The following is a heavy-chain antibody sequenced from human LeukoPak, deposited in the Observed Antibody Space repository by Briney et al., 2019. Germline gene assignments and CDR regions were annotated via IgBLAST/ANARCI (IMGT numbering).Heavy chain of an antibody. Sequence: SETLSLTCTVSGGSISSGGYYWSWIRQHPGKGLEWIGYIYYSGSTYYNPSLKSRVTISVDTSKNQFSLKLSSVTAADTAVYYCAKDLEGATTYYYDSSGCFDYWGQGTLVTVSS. CDR1: GGSISSGGYY. CDR3: AKDLEGATTYYYDSSGCFDY. D-gene: IGHD3-22*01. J-gene: IGHJ4*02. V-gene: IGHV4-31*03. CDR2: IYYSGST.